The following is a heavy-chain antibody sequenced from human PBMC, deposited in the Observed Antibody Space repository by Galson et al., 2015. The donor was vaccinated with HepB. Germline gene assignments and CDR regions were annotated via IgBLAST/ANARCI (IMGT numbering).Heavy chain of an antibody. J-gene: IGHJ3*01. D-gene: IGHD4-17*01. CDR1: GFKFDDYA. CDR3: AKGSPFTVSRDAFDV. V-gene: IGHV3-9*01. CDR2: ITWNSGII. Sequence: SLRLSCAASGFKFDDYAIHWVRQVPGKGLEWVSGITWNSGIIDYVGSVKGRFTISRDNAENYLYLQMNSLRPEDTALYYCAKGSPFTVSRDAFDVWAKGQWSPSLQ.